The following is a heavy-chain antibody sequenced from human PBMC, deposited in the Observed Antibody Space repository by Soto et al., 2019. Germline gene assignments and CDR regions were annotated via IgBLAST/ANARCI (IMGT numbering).Heavy chain of an antibody. D-gene: IGHD1-7*01. CDR1: GGTFSSYA. CDR3: AFPNWNYVLGYDGMDV. J-gene: IGHJ6*02. Sequence: QVQLVQSGAEVKKPGSSVKVSCKASGGTFSSYAISWVRQAPGQGLEWMGGIIPIFGTANYAQKFQGRVTITADESTSTAYMELSSLRSEDTAVYYGAFPNWNYVLGYDGMDVWGQGTTVTVSS. V-gene: IGHV1-69*01. CDR2: IIPIFGTA.